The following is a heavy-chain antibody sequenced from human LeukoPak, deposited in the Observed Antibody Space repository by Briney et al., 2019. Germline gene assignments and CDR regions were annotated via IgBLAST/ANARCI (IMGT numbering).Heavy chain of an antibody. CDR1: GGSFSGYY. Sequence: SETLSLTCAVYGGSFSGYYWSWIRQPPGKRLEWIGEINHSGSTNYNPSLKSRVTISVDTSKNQFSLKLSSVTAADTAVYYCASLREYYYYDSSGYPPVDYWGQGTLVTVSS. CDR3: ASLREYYYYDSSGYPPVDY. J-gene: IGHJ4*02. V-gene: IGHV4-34*01. D-gene: IGHD3-22*01. CDR2: INHSGST.